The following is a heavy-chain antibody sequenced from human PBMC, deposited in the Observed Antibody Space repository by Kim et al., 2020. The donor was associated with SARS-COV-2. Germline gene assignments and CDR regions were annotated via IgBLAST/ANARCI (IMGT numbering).Heavy chain of an antibody. J-gene: IGHJ4*02. CDR1: GGTFSSYA. Sequence: SVKVSCKASGGTFSSYAISWVRQASGQGLEWMGGIIPIFGTANYAQKFQGRVTITADESTSTAYMELSSLRSEDTAVYYCARALEYDSSGVNYFDYWGQGTLVTVSS. D-gene: IGHD3-22*01. CDR2: IIPIFGTA. CDR3: ARALEYDSSGVNYFDY. V-gene: IGHV1-69*13.